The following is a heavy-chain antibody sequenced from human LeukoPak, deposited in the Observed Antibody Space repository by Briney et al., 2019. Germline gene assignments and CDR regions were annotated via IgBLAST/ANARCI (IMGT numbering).Heavy chain of an antibody. CDR1: GGSISSGDYY. D-gene: IGHD1-26*01. CDR2: IYYSGST. CDR3: AREGSTGATRYFDY. J-gene: IGHJ4*02. Sequence: PSQTLSLTCTVSGGSISSGDYYWSWIRHPPGKGLEWIGYIYYSGSTYYNPSLKSRVTISVDTSKNQFSLKLSSVTAADTAVYYCAREGSTGATRYFDYWGQGTLVTVSS. V-gene: IGHV4-30-4*08.